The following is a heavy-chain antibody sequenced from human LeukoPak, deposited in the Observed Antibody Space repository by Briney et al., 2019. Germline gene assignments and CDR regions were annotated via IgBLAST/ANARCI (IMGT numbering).Heavy chain of an antibody. CDR1: GGTFSSYA. V-gene: IGHV1-69*13. Sequence: SVKVSCKASGGTFSSYAISWVRQAPGQGLEWMGGIIPIFGTANYAQKFQGRVTITADESTSTAYMELSSLRSEDTAVYYCARGSCSSTSCYIQWETDAFDIWGQGTMVTVSS. CDR3: ARGSCSSTSCYIQWETDAFDI. J-gene: IGHJ3*02. D-gene: IGHD2-2*02. CDR2: IIPIFGTA.